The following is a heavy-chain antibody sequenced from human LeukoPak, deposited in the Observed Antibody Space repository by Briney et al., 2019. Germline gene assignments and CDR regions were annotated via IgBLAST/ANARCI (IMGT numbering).Heavy chain of an antibody. J-gene: IGHJ4*02. CDR3: ARAGTDYDIWTGYWVY. D-gene: IGHD3-9*01. V-gene: IGHV1-69*06. CDR2: IIPIFGTA. CDR1: VGTFSSYA. Sequence: GSSVTVSCKASVGTFSSYAISWVRQAPGQGLEWMGGIIPIFGTANYAQKFQGRVTITADKSTSTAYMDLSSLRSEDTSVYYCARAGTDYDIWTGYWVYWGQGALVTVSS.